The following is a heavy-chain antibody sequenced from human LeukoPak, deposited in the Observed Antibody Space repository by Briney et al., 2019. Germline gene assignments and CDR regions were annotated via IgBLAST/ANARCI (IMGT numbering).Heavy chain of an antibody. CDR2: ISYDGSNK. V-gene: IGHV3-30*18. J-gene: IGHJ3*02. CDR3: AKDDGGAVATQGAAFDI. Sequence: GRSLRLSCAASGFTFSSYGMHWVRQAPGKGLEWVAVISYDGSNKYYADSVKGRFTISRDNSKNTLYLQMNSLRAEDTAVYYCAKDDGGAVATQGAAFDIWGQGTMVTVSP. D-gene: IGHD6-19*01. CDR1: GFTFSSYG.